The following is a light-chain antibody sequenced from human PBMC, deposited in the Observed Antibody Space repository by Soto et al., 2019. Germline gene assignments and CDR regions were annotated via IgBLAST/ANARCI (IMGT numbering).Light chain of an antibody. CDR1: SSDVGAYKY. Sequence: QSALTQPPSASGSPGQSVTISCTGTSSDVGAYKYVSWYQQYPGKAPKLMIYEVSKRPSGVPDRFSGSKCGNTASLTVSGLQAEDEADYYCTSYVGSNIWVFGGGTKLTVL. J-gene: IGLJ3*02. CDR2: EVS. CDR3: TSYVGSNIWV. V-gene: IGLV2-8*01.